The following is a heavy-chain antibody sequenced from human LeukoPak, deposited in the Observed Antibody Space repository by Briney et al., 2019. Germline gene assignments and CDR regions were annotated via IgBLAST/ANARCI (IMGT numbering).Heavy chain of an antibody. J-gene: IGHJ6*03. Sequence: SETLSLTCTVSGGSISSYYWSWIRQPPGKGLEGIGYIYTSGSTNYTPSLKSRVTISVDTSKNQFSLKLSSVTAADTAVYYCARQKQQLVGYYYYYYMDVWGKGTTVTVSS. CDR1: GGSISSYY. D-gene: IGHD6-13*01. CDR3: ARQKQQLVGYYYYYYMDV. V-gene: IGHV4-4*09. CDR2: IYTSGST.